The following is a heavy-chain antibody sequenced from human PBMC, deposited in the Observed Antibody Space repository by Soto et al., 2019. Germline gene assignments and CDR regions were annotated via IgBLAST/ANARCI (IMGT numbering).Heavy chain of an antibody. D-gene: IGHD6-13*01. CDR3: ASRAAAGGMGNWFDP. V-gene: IGHV1-46*03. Sequence: ALVKVACKGSGYTLTSYYMHWVRQNPGQGLEWMGIINPSGGSTSYAQKFQGRVTMTRDTSTSTVYMELSSLRSEDTAVYYCASRAAAGGMGNWFDPWGQGTLVTVSS. CDR1: GYTLTSYY. J-gene: IGHJ5*02. CDR2: INPSGGST.